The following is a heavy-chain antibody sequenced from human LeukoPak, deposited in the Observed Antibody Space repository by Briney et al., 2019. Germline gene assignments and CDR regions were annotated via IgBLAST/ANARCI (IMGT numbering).Heavy chain of an antibody. V-gene: IGHV3-66*01. Sequence: GGSLRLSCAASGFTFSSYSMNWVRQAPGKGLEWVSVIYSGGSTYYADSVKGRFTISRDNSKNTLYLQMNSLRAEDTAVYYRASPSTGVVVDNWGQGTLVTVSS. CDR3: ASPSTGVVVDN. CDR2: IYSGGST. D-gene: IGHD3-3*01. CDR1: GFTFSSYS. J-gene: IGHJ4*02.